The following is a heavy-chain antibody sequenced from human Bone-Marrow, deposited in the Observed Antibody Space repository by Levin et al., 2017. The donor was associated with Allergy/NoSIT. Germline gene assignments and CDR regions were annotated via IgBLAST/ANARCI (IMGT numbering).Heavy chain of an antibody. J-gene: IGHJ4*02. D-gene: IGHD2-21*01. CDR3: TTEVWARSIRDDY. V-gene: IGHV3-15*01. Sequence: GGSLRLSCAASGFSFTKVWMTWVRQAPGKGLEWVGRIKSETDGGTIDYAAHGKGRFTISRDDSRSTLYLQMNSLKTEDTAVYYCTTEVWARSIRDDYWGQGTLVTVSS. CDR2: IKSETDGGTI. CDR1: GFSFTKVW.